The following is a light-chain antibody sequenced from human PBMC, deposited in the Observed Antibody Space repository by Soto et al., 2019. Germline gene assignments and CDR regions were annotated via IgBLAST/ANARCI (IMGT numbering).Light chain of an antibody. V-gene: IGKV3D-15*01. CDR1: QSVRSD. CDR2: AAS. Sequence: DIVMTQSPATLSVSPGERATLSCRARQSVRSDLAWYQQKPGQAPRLLIYAASTRATGIPTRFGGSGSGTEFTLTISGLQSEDFAVYYCQQYNNWPPTFGQGTKVDI. J-gene: IGKJ1*01. CDR3: QQYNNWPPT.